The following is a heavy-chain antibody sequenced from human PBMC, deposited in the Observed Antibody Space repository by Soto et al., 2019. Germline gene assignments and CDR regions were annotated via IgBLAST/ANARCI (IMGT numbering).Heavy chain of an antibody. J-gene: IGHJ6*02. Sequence: EVQLVESGGGLVKPGGSLRLSCVASGFTFSNAWMSWVRQAPGKGLEWVGRIKSKTDGGTTDYAAPVKGRFTISRDDSKNTLYLQMNSLKTEDTAVYYCTTAELRFLEWLLLYGMDVWGQGTTVTVSS. D-gene: IGHD3-3*01. CDR3: TTAELRFLEWLLLYGMDV. CDR2: IKSKTDGGTT. V-gene: IGHV3-15*01. CDR1: GFTFSNAW.